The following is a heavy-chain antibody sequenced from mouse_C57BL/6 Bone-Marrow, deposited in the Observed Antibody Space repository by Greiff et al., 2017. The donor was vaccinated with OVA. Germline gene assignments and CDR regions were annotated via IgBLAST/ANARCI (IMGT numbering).Heavy chain of an antibody. Sequence: VKVVESGPGLVQPSQSLSITCTVSGFSLTSYGVHWVRQSPGKGLEWLGVIWSGGSTDYNAAFISRLSISKDNSKSQVFFKMNSLQADDTAIYYCARSTTVVDGFAYWGQGTLVTVSA. CDR3: ARSTTVVDGFAY. CDR1: GFSLTSYG. D-gene: IGHD1-1*01. V-gene: IGHV2-2*01. CDR2: IWSGGST. J-gene: IGHJ3*01.